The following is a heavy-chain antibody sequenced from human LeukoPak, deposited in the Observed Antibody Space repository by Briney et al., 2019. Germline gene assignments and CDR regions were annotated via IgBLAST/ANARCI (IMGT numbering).Heavy chain of an antibody. V-gene: IGHV1-2*02. CDR1: GYTFTGYY. CDR2: INPNSGGT. D-gene: IGHD5-12*01. J-gene: IGHJ4*02. Sequence: GASVKVSCKASGYTFTGYYMHWVRQAPGQGLEWMGWINPNSGGTNYAQKFQGRVTMTRDTSISTAYMELSRLRSDDTAVYYCAKERPRSPVMVATNPSDYWGQGTLVTVSS. CDR3: AKERPRSPVMVATNPSDY.